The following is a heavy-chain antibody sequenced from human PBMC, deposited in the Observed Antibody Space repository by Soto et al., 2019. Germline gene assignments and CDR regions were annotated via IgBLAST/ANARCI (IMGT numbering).Heavy chain of an antibody. CDR2: ISAYNGNT. CDR1: GYTFTSYG. D-gene: IGHD1-1*01. Sequence: ASVKVSCTASGYTFTSYGISWVRQAPGQGLEWMGWISAYNGNTNYAQKLQGRVTMTTDTSTSTAYMELRSLRSDDTAVYYCARDRSLEPDYYYYYMDVWGKGTTVTVSS. J-gene: IGHJ6*03. V-gene: IGHV1-18*01. CDR3: ARDRSLEPDYYYYYMDV.